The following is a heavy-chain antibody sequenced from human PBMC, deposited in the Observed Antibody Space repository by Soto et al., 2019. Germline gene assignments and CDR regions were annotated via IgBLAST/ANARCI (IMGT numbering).Heavy chain of an antibody. CDR1: GFTFSSYA. D-gene: IGHD5-12*01. J-gene: IGHJ4*02. CDR3: ARAPVEMATIWDY. V-gene: IGHV3-30-3*01. Sequence: SLRLSCAASGFTFSSYAMHWVRQAPGKGLEWVAVISYDGSNKYYADSVKGRFTISRDNSKNTLYLQMNSLRAEDTAVYYCARAPVEMATIWDYWGQGTLVTVSS. CDR2: ISYDGSNK.